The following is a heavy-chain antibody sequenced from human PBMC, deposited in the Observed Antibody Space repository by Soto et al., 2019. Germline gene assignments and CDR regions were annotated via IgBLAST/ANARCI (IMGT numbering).Heavy chain of an antibody. J-gene: IGHJ4*02. Sequence: GGSLRLSCAASGFIFNTYNMIWVRQAPGKGLEWVSSISGSSSCIYYADSVKGRFTISRDNSKNTLYLQMNSLRAEDTAVYYCAKRHCSGGSCYRVYWGQGTLVTVSS. CDR2: ISGSSSCI. CDR3: AKRHCSGGSCYRVY. V-gene: IGHV3-23*01. CDR1: GFIFNTYN. D-gene: IGHD2-15*01.